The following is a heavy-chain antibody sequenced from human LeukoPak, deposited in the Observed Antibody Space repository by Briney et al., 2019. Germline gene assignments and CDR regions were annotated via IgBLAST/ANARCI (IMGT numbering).Heavy chain of an antibody. J-gene: IGHJ4*02. V-gene: IGHV3-53*01. CDR2: IYSGGST. CDR3: ARVDAYCGGDRYADY. CDR1: GFTVSSNY. D-gene: IGHD2-21*02. Sequence: GGSLRLSCAASGFTVSSNYMSWVRQAPGKGLEWVSVIYSGGSTYYADSVKGRFTISRDNSKNTLYLQMNSLRAEDTAVYYCARVDAYCGGDRYADYWGQGTLVTVSS.